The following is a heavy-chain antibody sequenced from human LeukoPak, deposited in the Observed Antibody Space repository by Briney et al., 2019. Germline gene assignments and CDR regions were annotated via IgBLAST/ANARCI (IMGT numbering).Heavy chain of an antibody. V-gene: IGHV1-18*01. D-gene: IGHD1-26*01. CDR3: ARDLDQYSGRYGGFGHDF. CDR1: GYTFTSHG. Sequence: RASVTVSCKAFGYTFTSHGISWVRQAPGQGLEWMGWISTFNGNTNYAQKLQGRVAMTTDTSTSTVYMELRSLRSDDTAVYYCARDLDQYSGRYGGFGHDFWGQGTLVTVSS. J-gene: IGHJ4*02. CDR2: ISTFNGNT.